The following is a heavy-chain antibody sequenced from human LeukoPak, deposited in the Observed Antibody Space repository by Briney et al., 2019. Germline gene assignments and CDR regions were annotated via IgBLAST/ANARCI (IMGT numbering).Heavy chain of an antibody. D-gene: IGHD2-2*01. CDR2: IYSGGST. CDR3: ARGLGYCTSTTCLLPFDY. J-gene: IGHJ4*02. V-gene: IGHV3-53*01. CDR1: GFTVSTYY. Sequence: AGGSLRLSCAASGFTVSTYYVTWVRQAPGKGLECVSVIYSGGSTYYADSVKGRFTVSRDNSKNTLYLQMNSLRAEDTAMYYCARGLGYCTSTTCLLPFDYWARGTLVTVSS.